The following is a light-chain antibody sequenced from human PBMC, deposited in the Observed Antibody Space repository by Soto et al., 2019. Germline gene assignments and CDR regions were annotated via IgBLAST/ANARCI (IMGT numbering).Light chain of an antibody. CDR3: QQYNNWPYT. Sequence: EIVMTQSPVTLSVSPGERAALSCRASQSVGSNFAWYQQRPGQAPRVLIYGTSTMATGVPARFSGSGSGTDFPLPISSLQSEDFGDYYCQQYNNWPYTFGQGTRLEIK. CDR2: GTS. J-gene: IGKJ2*01. CDR1: QSVGSN. V-gene: IGKV3-15*01.